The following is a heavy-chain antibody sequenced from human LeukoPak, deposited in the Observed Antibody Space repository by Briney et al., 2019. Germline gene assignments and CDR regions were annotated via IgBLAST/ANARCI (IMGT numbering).Heavy chain of an antibody. J-gene: IGHJ3*02. Sequence: ASVKVSCKASGYTFTSYDINWVRQATGQGLEWMGWMNPNSGNTGYAQKFQGRVTMTRNTSISTAFMELSSLRSEDTAVYYCARVGSDYDAFDIWGQGTMVTVSS. CDR1: GYTFTSYD. D-gene: IGHD4-17*01. V-gene: IGHV1-8*01. CDR2: MNPNSGNT. CDR3: ARVGSDYDAFDI.